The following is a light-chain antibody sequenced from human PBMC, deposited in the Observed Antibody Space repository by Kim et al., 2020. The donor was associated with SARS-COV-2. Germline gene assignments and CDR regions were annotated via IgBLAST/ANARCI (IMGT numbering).Light chain of an antibody. Sequence: RVTIYCSGRRENSGSNTVNWFQQFTGTAPKLLIFSNNRRPAGVPDRFSGSKSGTSASLAVSGLQSEDEADYYCASWDDRLDGRVFGGGTQLTVL. CDR1: RENSGSNT. V-gene: IGLV1-44*01. J-gene: IGLJ3*02. CDR2: SNN. CDR3: ASWDDRLDGRV.